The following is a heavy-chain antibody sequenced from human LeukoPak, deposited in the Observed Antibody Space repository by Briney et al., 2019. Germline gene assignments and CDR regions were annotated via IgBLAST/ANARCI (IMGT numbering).Heavy chain of an antibody. V-gene: IGHV3-48*01. CDR2: ISSSSSTI. CDR1: GFTFSSYS. J-gene: IGHJ4*02. D-gene: IGHD6-19*01. Sequence: VGSVRLSCAASGFTFSSYSMNWVGQAPGRGLDGVSYISSSSSTIYYADSVKGRFTISRDNAKNSLYLQMNSLRAEDTAVYYCGPELWLEDWGQGTLVTVSS. CDR3: GPELWLED.